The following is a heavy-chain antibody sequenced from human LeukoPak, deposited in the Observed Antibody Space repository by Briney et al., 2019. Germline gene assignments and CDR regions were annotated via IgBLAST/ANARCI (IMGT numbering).Heavy chain of an antibody. D-gene: IGHD3-16*01. CDR3: GRGSSNHYYYMDV. J-gene: IGHJ6*03. V-gene: IGHV5-51*03. CDR2: IYPGDSDP. Sequence: GESLKISCKGSGYSFTSYWIGWVRQMPGKGLEWMGIIYPGDSDPRYSPSFQGQVTISADKSISTAYLQWSSLKASDTAMYYCGRGSSNHYYYMDVWGKGTTVTVSS. CDR1: GYSFTSYW.